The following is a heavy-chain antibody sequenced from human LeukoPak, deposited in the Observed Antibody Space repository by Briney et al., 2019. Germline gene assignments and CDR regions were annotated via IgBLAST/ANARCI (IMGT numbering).Heavy chain of an antibody. Sequence: GGSLRLSCEASGFVFSNFALTWVRQGPGKGLEWVAVISYDGSNKYYADSVKGRFTISRDNSKNTLYLQMNSLRAEDTAVYYCAKGMYDSSGYFDYWGQGTLVTVSS. CDR2: ISYDGSNK. J-gene: IGHJ4*02. CDR1: GFVFSNFA. CDR3: AKGMYDSSGYFDY. V-gene: IGHV3-30*18. D-gene: IGHD3-22*01.